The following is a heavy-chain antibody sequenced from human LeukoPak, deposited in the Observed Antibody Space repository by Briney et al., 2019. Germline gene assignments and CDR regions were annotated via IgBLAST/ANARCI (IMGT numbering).Heavy chain of an antibody. CDR1: ALTFNTND. J-gene: IGHJ4*02. CDR3: ARERLTSFDY. V-gene: IGHV3-23*01. Sequence: GGSLRPSCAASALTFNTNDTYCVRQAPGKGLEWDSAIIESGERTYYTDSVKGRFTISRDNSKNTLYLQMNSLRAEDTAVYYCARERLTSFDYWGQGTLVTVSS. D-gene: IGHD1-14*01. CDR2: IIESGERT.